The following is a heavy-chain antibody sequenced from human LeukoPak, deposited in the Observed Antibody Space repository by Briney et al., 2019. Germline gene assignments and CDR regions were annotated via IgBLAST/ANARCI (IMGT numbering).Heavy chain of an antibody. Sequence: PSETLSLTCTVSGGSVSSSHYWDWIRQPPGKGLEWIGSIYYGGSTYYNPSLRSRVTTSVDTSKNQFSLKLSSVTAADTAVYYCARELRYDNSDSGAFWGQGTVVTVSS. J-gene: IGHJ3*01. V-gene: IGHV4-39*07. D-gene: IGHD3-22*01. CDR2: IYYGGST. CDR1: GGSVSSSHY. CDR3: ARELRYDNSDSGAF.